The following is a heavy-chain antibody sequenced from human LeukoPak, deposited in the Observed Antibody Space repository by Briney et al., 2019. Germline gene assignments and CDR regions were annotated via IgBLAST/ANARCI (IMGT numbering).Heavy chain of an antibody. D-gene: IGHD2-15*01. J-gene: IGHJ4*02. Sequence: GGSLRLSCAASGFTFSRYAMTWVRQAPGKGLEWVSALSGSGGSTYYADSVKGRFTISRDNSKNTLYLQMNSLRAEDTAVYYCAKGTKLAVAANNYFDYWGQGTLLTVSS. CDR1: GFTFSRYA. V-gene: IGHV3-23*01. CDR2: LSGSGGST. CDR3: AKGTKLAVAANNYFDY.